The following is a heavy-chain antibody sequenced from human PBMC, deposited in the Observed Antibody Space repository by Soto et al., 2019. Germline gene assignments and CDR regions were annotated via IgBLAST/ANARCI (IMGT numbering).Heavy chain of an antibody. CDR1: GFTLSDYY. J-gene: IGHJ4*02. CDR3: ARVRGDGYYNF. D-gene: IGHD3-9*01. CDR2: ISISGTTI. V-gene: IGHV3-11*01. Sequence: QVQLVESGGGLVKPGGSLRLSCAASGFTLSDYYMTWIRQAPGKGLEWVSDISISGTTIHYADSVRGRFTISRDNAKNSLWLQMHTLRAEDTAVYYCARVRGDGYYNFWGQGTLVTVSS.